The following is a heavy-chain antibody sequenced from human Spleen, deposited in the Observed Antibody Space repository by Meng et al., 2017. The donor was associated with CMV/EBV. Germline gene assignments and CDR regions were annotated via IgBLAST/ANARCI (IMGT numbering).Heavy chain of an antibody. D-gene: IGHD4-17*01. CDR1: GFTFSSYA. V-gene: IGHV3-30-3*01. J-gene: IGHJ4*02. CDR2: ISSDGNNK. Sequence: GESLKISCAASGFTFSSYALHWVRQAPGKGLEWVAVISSDGNNKYYADSVKGRFTISRDNAKISLYLQMNSLRAEDTAVYYCARGLSPIAVYGDYVDYWGQETLVTVSS. CDR3: ARGLSPIAVYGDYVDY.